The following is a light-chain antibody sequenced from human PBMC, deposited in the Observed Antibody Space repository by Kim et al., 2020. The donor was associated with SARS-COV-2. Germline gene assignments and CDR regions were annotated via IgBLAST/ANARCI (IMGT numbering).Light chain of an antibody. CDR2: KAS. J-gene: IGKJ1*01. CDR3: QQYSSSWT. V-gene: IGKV1-5*03. CDR1: RSISSW. Sequence: DIQMTQSPSTLSASVGDRVTITCRASRSISSWLGWYQQKPGKAPKFLIYKASSLESGVPSRFSGRGSGTEFTLTINNLQPDDCATYYCQQYSSSWTFGQGAKVDIK.